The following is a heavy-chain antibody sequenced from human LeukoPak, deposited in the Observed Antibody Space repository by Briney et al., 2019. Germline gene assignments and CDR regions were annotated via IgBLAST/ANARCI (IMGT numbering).Heavy chain of an antibody. CDR1: GFTFSSYA. V-gene: IGHV3-53*01. Sequence: GGSLRLSCAASGFTFSSYAMSWVRQAPGKGLEWVSVIYSGGSTYYADSVKGRFTISRDNSKNTLYLQMNSLRAEDTAVYYCARETPGEGYFDYWGQGTLVTVSS. CDR2: IYSGGST. CDR3: ARETPGEGYFDY. J-gene: IGHJ4*02. D-gene: IGHD3-10*01.